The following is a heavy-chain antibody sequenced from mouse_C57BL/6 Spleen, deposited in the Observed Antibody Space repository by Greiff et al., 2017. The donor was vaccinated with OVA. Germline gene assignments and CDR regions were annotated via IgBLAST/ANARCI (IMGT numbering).Heavy chain of an antibody. V-gene: IGHV1-47*01. CDR1: GYTFTTYP. J-gene: IGHJ3*01. CDR2: FHPYNDDT. D-gene: IGHD1-1*02. Sequence: QVHVKQSGAELVKPGASVKMSCKASGYTFTTYPIEWMKQNHGKSLEWIGNFHPYNDDTKYNEKFKGKATLTVEKSSSTVYLELSRLTSDDSAVYYCARQGGNPPWFAYWGQGTLVTVSA. CDR3: ARQGGNPPWFAY.